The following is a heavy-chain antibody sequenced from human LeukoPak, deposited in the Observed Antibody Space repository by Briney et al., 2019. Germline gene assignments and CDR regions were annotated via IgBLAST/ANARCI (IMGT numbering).Heavy chain of an antibody. D-gene: IGHD1-26*01. V-gene: IGHV1-18*01. J-gene: IGHJ6*02. CDR3: TGSYYPPSDYYYGMDV. CDR1: GYTFTSYG. Sequence: GASVKVSCKASGYTFTSYGISWVRQAPGQGLEWMGWISAYNGNTNYAQKLQGRVTMTTDTSTSTAYMELRSLRSDDTAVYYCTGSYYPPSDYYYGMDVWGQGTTVTVSS. CDR2: ISAYNGNT.